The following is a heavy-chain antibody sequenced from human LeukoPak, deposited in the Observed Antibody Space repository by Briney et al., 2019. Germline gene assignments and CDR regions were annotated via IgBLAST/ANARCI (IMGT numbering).Heavy chain of an antibody. CDR3: TSHAAFDP. Sequence: GGSLRLSCTASGLTFSSRVMNWVRQAPGKGLEWVGRIKSKNVGGTTDYAAPVKGRFTISRDDSKNTVYLQMNSLKIEDTAVYYCTSHAAFDPWGQGTLVTVSS. CDR2: IKSKNVGGTT. V-gene: IGHV3-15*01. CDR1: GLTFSSRV. J-gene: IGHJ5*02.